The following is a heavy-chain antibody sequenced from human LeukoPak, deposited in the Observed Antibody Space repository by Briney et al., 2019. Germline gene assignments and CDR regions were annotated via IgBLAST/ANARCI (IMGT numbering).Heavy chain of an antibody. CDR3: ARDRGTNGNYQRGYFDS. CDR2: IWYDGSKT. Sequence: PGRSLRLSRASSGFTFSSYGMHWVRQAPGKGLEWVALIWYDGSKTYYADSVQGRFTISRDNSKNALYLQMDSLRVEDTAVYYCARDRGTNGNYQRGYFDSRGQGTLVTVSS. D-gene: IGHD1-7*01. V-gene: IGHV3-33*01. J-gene: IGHJ4*02. CDR1: GFTFSSYG.